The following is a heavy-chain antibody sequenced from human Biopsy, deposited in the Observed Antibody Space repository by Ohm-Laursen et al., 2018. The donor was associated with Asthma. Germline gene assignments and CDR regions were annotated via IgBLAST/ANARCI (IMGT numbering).Heavy chain of an antibody. CDR2: IHNSGNT. J-gene: IGHJ5*02. Sequence: SETLSLTCTVSGGSISSDYRSWLRQSPGKGLEWIGYIHNSGNTNYNPSVKSRVTISLDTSKNHFSLRLSFVTAADPAVYFCSRGQGRGIQLWSLDPWGQGILVTVSS. CDR1: GGSISSDY. V-gene: IGHV4-59*01. CDR3: SRGQGRGIQLWSLDP. D-gene: IGHD5-18*01.